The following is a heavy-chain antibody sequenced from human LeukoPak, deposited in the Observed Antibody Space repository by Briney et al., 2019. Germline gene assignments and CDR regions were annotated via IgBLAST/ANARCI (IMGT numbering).Heavy chain of an antibody. Sequence: SGPTLVNPTQTLTLTCTFSGFSLSTSGMCVSWIRQPPGKALEWLARIDWDDDKYYSTSLKTRLTISKDTSKNQVVLTMTNMESVDTATYYCARIARDYYDSSGPGPYYYYYMDVWGKGTTVTVSS. CDR2: IDWDDDK. CDR1: GFSLSTSGMC. CDR3: ARIARDYYDSSGPGPYYYYYMDV. J-gene: IGHJ6*03. V-gene: IGHV2-70*11. D-gene: IGHD3-22*01.